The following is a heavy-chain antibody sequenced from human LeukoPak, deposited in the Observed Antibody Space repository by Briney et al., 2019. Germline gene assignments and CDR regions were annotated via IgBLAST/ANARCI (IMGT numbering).Heavy chain of an antibody. D-gene: IGHD5-24*01. Sequence: GRSLRLSCAASGLSFSSFAMSWVRQAPGKGLEWVSAISGSGGSGGSTYYADSVKGRFTISRDNSKNTLYLQMNSLRAEDTAVYYCAKRGDGYNWDYWGQGTLVTVSS. V-gene: IGHV3-23*01. J-gene: IGHJ4*02. CDR1: GLSFSSFA. CDR2: ISGSGGSGGST. CDR3: AKRGDGYNWDY.